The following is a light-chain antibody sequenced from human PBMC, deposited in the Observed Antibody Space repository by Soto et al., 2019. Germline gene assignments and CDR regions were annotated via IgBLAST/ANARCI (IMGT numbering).Light chain of an antibody. CDR3: KQSYSTPRT. V-gene: IGKV3-15*01. CDR1: QSVSSN. Sequence: IEMTQSPAPLSVSPGERGTPSCRASQSVSSNLVWYQQKPGQPHRLLIYGAYTRATGIQARFSGSGSGTDFTLTIRSLQPEDFATYYCKQSYSTPRTFGQGTKVDIK. J-gene: IGKJ1*01. CDR2: GAY.